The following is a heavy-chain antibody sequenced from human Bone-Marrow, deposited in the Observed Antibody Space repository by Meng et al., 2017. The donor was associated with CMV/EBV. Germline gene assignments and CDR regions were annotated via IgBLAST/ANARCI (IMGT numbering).Heavy chain of an antibody. CDR3: AREVVIPTNDASRHYGMDV. CDR1: GFTFSSYA. D-gene: IGHD2-2*01. V-gene: IGHV3-30-3*01. J-gene: IGHJ6*02. CDR2: ISYDGSNK. Sequence: GESLKISCAASGFTFSSYAMHWVRQAPGQGLEWVAVISYDGSNKYYADSVKGRFTIARDNSKNTLYLQMNSLRAEDTAVFYCAREVVIPTNDASRHYGMDVWGQGTTVTVSS.